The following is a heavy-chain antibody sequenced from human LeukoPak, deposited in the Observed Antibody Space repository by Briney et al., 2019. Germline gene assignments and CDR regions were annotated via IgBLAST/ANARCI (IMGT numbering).Heavy chain of an antibody. D-gene: IGHD3-22*01. V-gene: IGHV3-23*01. Sequence: PGGSLRLSCAASGFTFSSYAMSWVRQAPGKGLEWVSAISGSGGCTYYADSVKGRFTISRDNSKNTLYLQMNSLRAEDTAVYYCAKVSPPLDSSGYYLWDYWGQGTLVTVSS. CDR1: GFTFSSYA. J-gene: IGHJ4*02. CDR2: ISGSGGCT. CDR3: AKVSPPLDSSGYYLWDY.